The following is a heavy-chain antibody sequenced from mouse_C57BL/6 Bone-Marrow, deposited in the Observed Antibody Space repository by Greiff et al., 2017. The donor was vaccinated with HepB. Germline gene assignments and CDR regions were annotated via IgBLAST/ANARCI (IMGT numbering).Heavy chain of an antibody. D-gene: IGHD6-2*01. J-gene: IGHJ2*01. V-gene: IGHV1-54*01. CDR2: INPGSGGT. CDR3: ARWVSYYFDY. Sequence: VKLQESGAELVRPGTSVKVSCKASGYAFTNYLIEWVKQRPGQGLEWIGVINPGSGGTNYNEKFKGKATLTVDKPSSTAYMQLSSLTSEDSAVYYCARWVSYYFDYWGQGTTHTVSS. CDR1: GYAFTNYL.